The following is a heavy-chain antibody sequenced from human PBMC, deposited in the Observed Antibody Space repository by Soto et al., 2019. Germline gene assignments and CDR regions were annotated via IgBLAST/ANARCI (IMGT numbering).Heavy chain of an antibody. CDR2: IYYSGNT. CDR3: ARHPYAGDNNWFDP. D-gene: IGHD3-16*01. V-gene: IGHV4-59*08. J-gene: IGHJ5*02. CDR1: GGSISGYY. Sequence: SETLSLTCTVSGGSISGYYWSWIRQPPGKGLEWIGYIYYSGNTNYNPSIKSRVTISVDTSKNQFSLKLSSVTAADTAVYYCARHPYAGDNNWFDPWGQGTLVTVSS.